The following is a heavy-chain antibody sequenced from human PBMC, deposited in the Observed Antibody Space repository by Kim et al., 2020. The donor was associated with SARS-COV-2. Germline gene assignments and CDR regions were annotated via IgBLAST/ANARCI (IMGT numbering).Heavy chain of an antibody. D-gene: IGHD1-7*01. V-gene: IGHV3-7*01. CDR2: IKQDGSEK. Sequence: GGSLRLSCAASGFTFSSYWMSWVRQAPGKGLEWVANIKQDGSEKYYVDSVKGRFTISRDNAKNSLYLQMNSLRAEDTAVYYCARVRVTGTTYYYYGMDVWGQGTTVTVSS. J-gene: IGHJ6*02. CDR3: ARVRVTGTTYYYYGMDV. CDR1: GFTFSSYW.